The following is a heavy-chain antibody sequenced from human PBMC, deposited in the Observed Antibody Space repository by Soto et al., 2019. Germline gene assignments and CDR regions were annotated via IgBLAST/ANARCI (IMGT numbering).Heavy chain of an antibody. CDR3: VRRHVSATGIDWFDP. V-gene: IGHV1-3*01. Sequence: ASVKVSCKASGYTFTSYGIHWVRQAPGQRLEWMGWINAANGDTKYSPKVQGRVTITRDTSAGTAYMELSSLRSEDTAVYYCVRRHVSATGIDWFDPWGQGTLVTVSS. D-gene: IGHD6-13*01. CDR1: GYTFTSYG. J-gene: IGHJ5*02. CDR2: INAANGDT.